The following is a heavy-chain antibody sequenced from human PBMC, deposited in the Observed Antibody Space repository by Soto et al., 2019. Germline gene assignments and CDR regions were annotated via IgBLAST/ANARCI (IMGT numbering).Heavy chain of an antibody. Sequence: GGSLRLSCAASGFTFSSYAMSWVRQAPGKGLEWVSAISGSGGSAYYADSVKGRFTISRDNSKNTLYLQMNSLRAEDTAVYYCAKVGYGSGSTDFDYWGQGTLVTVSS. CDR1: GFTFSSYA. V-gene: IGHV3-23*01. CDR3: AKVGYGSGSTDFDY. J-gene: IGHJ4*02. CDR2: ISGSGGSA. D-gene: IGHD3-10*01.